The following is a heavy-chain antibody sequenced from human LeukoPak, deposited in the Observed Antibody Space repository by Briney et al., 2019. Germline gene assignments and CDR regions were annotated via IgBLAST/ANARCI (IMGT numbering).Heavy chain of an antibody. CDR3: ARVCSSTSCYGAYYYFDY. CDR2: IYYSGST. J-gene: IGHJ4*02. CDR1: GGSISSGGYY. D-gene: IGHD2-2*01. V-gene: IGHV4-31*03. Sequence: PSQTLSLTCTVSGGSISSGGYYWSWIRQHPGKGLEWIVYIYYSGSTYYNPSLNSRVTISVDTSKNQFSLKLSSVTAADTAVYYCARVCSSTSCYGAYYYFDYWGQGTLVTVSS.